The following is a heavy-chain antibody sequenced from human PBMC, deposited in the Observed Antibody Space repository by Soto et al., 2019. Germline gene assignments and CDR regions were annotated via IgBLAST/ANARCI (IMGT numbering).Heavy chain of an antibody. Sequence: GGSLRLSCAASGFTFSDYYMSWIRQAPGKGLEWVSYISSSSSYTNYADSVKGRFTISRDNAKNSLYLQMNSLRAEDTAVYYCARWGVNSSSWYVYYYYGMDVWGQGTTVTVSS. J-gene: IGHJ6*02. V-gene: IGHV3-11*06. CDR2: ISSSSSYT. CDR1: GFTFSDYY. CDR3: ARWGVNSSSWYVYYYYGMDV. D-gene: IGHD6-13*01.